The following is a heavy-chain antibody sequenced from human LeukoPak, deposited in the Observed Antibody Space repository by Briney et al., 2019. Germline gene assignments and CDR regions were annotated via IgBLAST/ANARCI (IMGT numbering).Heavy chain of an antibody. J-gene: IGHJ6*02. Sequence: PGGSLRLSCAASGVTFSDYYMSWFRQAPGKGLEWISYSSSDGTTIHYADSVKGRFTISGDNAKSSLFLQMNSLRAEDTAVYYCAGAGGANYYYYGMDVWGQGTTVTVSS. CDR2: SSSDGTTI. D-gene: IGHD3-10*01. V-gene: IGHV3-11*01. CDR1: GVTFSDYY. CDR3: AGAGGANYYYYGMDV.